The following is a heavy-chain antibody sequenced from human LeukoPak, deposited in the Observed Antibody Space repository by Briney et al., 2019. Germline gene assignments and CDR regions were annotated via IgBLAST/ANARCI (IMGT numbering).Heavy chain of an antibody. J-gene: IGHJ5*02. D-gene: IGHD3-9*01. CDR1: GYTFISYG. Sequence: ASVKVSCKASGYTFISYGINWVRQAPGQGLEWLGWISTYNGNTNYAQKFQGRVTMTTDTSTSTAYMELRSLRSDDTAVYYCARDPDISTNWFDPWGQGTLVTVSS. CDR2: ISTYNGNT. CDR3: ARDPDISTNWFDP. V-gene: IGHV1-18*01.